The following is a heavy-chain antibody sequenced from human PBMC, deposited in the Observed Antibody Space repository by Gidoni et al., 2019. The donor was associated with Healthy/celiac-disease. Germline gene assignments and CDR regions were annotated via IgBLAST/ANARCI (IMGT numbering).Heavy chain of an antibody. V-gene: IGHV3-23*01. J-gene: IGHJ4*02. D-gene: IGHD5-18*01. CDR1: GFPFSSYA. Sequence: EVQRLESGGGLVQPGGSLSPYCAASGFPFSSYAMSGVRQAPGKGLEWVSAMCGSGGSTYYADSVKCRFTISRDNSKNTLYLQMNSLRAEDTAVYYCAKDVIQLWLPDSWGQGTLVTVSS. CDR3: AKDVIQLWLPDS. CDR2: MCGSGGST.